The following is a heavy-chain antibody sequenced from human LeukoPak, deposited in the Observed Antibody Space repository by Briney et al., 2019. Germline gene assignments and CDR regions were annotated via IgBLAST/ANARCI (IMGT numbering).Heavy chain of an antibody. CDR2: IYHSGST. Sequence: SETLSLTCAVSGGSISSSNWWSWVRQPPRKGLEWIGEIYHSGSTNYNPSLKSRVTISVDKSKNQFSLKLSSVTAADTAVYYCARGGGIVATMYYYYYMDVWGKGTTVTVSS. J-gene: IGHJ6*03. D-gene: IGHD5-12*01. CDR3: ARGGGIVATMYYYYYMDV. CDR1: GGSISSSNW. V-gene: IGHV4-4*02.